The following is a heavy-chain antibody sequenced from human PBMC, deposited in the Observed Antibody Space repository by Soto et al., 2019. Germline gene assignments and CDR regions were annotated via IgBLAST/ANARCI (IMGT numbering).Heavy chain of an antibody. CDR3: AKDREGGDY. Sequence: GGSLRLSCAASGITFNNYTMSWVRQAQGKGLDWGSCISSSGSSTYYADSVKGRCTISRDNANDTLYLQMNNLRAEDTAIYYCAKDREGGDYWGQGALVTVSS. J-gene: IGHJ4*02. V-gene: IGHV3-23*01. CDR1: GITFNNYT. CDR2: ISSSGSST. D-gene: IGHD1-26*01.